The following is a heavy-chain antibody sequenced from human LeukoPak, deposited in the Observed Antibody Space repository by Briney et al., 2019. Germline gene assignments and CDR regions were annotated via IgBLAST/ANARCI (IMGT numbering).Heavy chain of an antibody. CDR2: IYYSGST. CDR3: ARDAEGVANFDY. D-gene: IGHD5-12*01. Sequence: SETLSLTCTVSGGSISSSSYYWGWIRQPPGKGLEWIGSIYYSGSTYYNPSLKSRVTISVDTSKNQFSLKLSSVTAADTAVYYCARDAEGVANFDYWGQGTLVTVSS. J-gene: IGHJ4*02. CDR1: GGSISSSSYY. V-gene: IGHV4-39*07.